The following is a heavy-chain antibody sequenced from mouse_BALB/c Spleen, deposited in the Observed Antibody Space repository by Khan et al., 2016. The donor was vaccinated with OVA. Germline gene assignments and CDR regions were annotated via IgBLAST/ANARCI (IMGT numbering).Heavy chain of an antibody. CDR2: IFPGNSDT. J-gene: IGHJ3*01. CDR1: GYNFTDYL. CDR3: TRGGYSSFAY. Sequence: VRLQQSGTVLARPGASVKMSCKASGYNFTDYLIHWVKQRPGQGLEWIGDIFPGNSDTTYNQKFRDKAKLTADTSASAAYMELSSLTNEDSAVYYCTRGGYSSFAYWGQGTLVTVSA. V-gene: IGHV1-5*01. D-gene: IGHD1-3*01.